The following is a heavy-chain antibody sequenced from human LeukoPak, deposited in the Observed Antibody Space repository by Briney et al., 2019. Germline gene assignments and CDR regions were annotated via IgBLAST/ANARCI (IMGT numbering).Heavy chain of an antibody. CDR2: IYYSGST. CDR1: GGSISSSSYY. Sequence: PSETLSLTCTVSGGSISSSSYYWGWIRQPPGKGLEWIGSIYYSGSTYYNPSLKSRVTISVDTSKNQFSLKLSSVTAADTAVYYCARLKGWQYYGSGSYLPRSIKGFDYWGQGTLVTVSS. D-gene: IGHD3-10*01. V-gene: IGHV4-39*07. J-gene: IGHJ4*02. CDR3: ARLKGWQYYGSGSYLPRSIKGFDY.